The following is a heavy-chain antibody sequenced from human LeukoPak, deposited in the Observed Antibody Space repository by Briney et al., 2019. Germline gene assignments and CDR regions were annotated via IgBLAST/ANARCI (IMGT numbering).Heavy chain of an antibody. V-gene: IGHV1-8*01. CDR1: GYTFTSYD. Sequence: ASVKVSCKASGYTFTSYDINWVRQATGQGLEWMGWMNPNSGNTGQAQKFQGGITMTGNTSISTAYMELSSLRPEDTAVYYCAKYKSGDYFDSGKRYYFDQWGQGTPVTVSS. CDR2: MNPNSGNT. D-gene: IGHD3-9*01. J-gene: IGHJ4*02. CDR3: AKYKSGDYFDSGKRYYFDQ.